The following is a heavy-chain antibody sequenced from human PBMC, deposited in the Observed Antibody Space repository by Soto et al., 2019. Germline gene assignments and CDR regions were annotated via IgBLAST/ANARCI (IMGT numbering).Heavy chain of an antibody. CDR2: IYYSGST. CDR1: GGSISSGGYY. D-gene: IGHD1-26*01. Sequence: PSETLSLTCTVSGGSISSGGYYWSWIRQHPGKGLEWIGYIYYSGSTYYNPSLKSRVTISVDTSKNQFSLKLSSVTAADTAVYYCARGKGSYGLDYGMDVWGQGTTVTVSS. J-gene: IGHJ6*02. V-gene: IGHV4-31*03. CDR3: ARGKGSYGLDYGMDV.